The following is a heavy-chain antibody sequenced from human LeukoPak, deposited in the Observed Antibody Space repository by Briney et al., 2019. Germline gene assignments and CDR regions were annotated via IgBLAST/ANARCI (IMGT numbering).Heavy chain of an antibody. CDR3: ARDDSSGWFYRPGYGMDV. D-gene: IGHD6-19*01. V-gene: IGHV4-39*07. CDR2: IYYSGST. J-gene: IGHJ6*02. Sequence: SETLSLTCTVSGGSISSSSYYWGWIRQPPGKGLEWIGSIYYSGSTYYNPSLKSRVTISVDTSKNQFSLKLSSVTAADTAVYYCARDDSSGWFYRPGYGMDVWGQGTTVTVSS. CDR1: GGSISSSSYY.